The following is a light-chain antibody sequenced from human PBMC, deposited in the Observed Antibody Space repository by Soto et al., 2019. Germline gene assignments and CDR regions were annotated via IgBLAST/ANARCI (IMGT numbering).Light chain of an antibody. CDR3: LQDFNYPWT. CDR2: AAS. V-gene: IGKV1-6*01. J-gene: IGKJ1*01. Sequence: IQMTQSQSSLSASVGDRVTITCRTSQSVRTYLNWYQQERGKAPKLLIYAASSLQSGVPSRFRGSGSGTNFSLTISSLQPEDFATYYCLQDFNYPWTFGQGTKVDIK. CDR1: QSVRTY.